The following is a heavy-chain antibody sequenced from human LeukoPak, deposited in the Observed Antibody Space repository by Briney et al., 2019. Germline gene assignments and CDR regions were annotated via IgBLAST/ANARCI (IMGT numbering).Heavy chain of an antibody. CDR2: INWNGGYT. Sequence: PGGSLRLSCAASGFTFSDYGMSWVRQGPGKGLEWVCGINWNGGYTAYADSVKGRFTISRDNAKNSLYLQMNSLTAGDTALYYCARNYYDSSVASDYWGQGTLVTVSS. CDR1: GFTFSDYG. V-gene: IGHV3-20*04. CDR3: ARNYYDSSVASDY. D-gene: IGHD3-22*01. J-gene: IGHJ4*02.